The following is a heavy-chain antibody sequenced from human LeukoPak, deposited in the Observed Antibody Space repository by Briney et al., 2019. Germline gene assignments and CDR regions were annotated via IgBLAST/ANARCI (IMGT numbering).Heavy chain of an antibody. D-gene: IGHD6-25*01. V-gene: IGHV3-15*01. CDR3: TSHRLLKFDY. CDR2: IKSKTDGGTT. CDR1: GFTFSNAW. Sequence: GGSLRLSCAASGFTFSNAWMSRVRQAPGKGLEWVGRIKSKTDGGTTDYAAPVKGRFTISRDDSKNTLYLQMNSLKTEDTAAYYCTSHRLLKFDYWGQGTLVTVSS. J-gene: IGHJ4*02.